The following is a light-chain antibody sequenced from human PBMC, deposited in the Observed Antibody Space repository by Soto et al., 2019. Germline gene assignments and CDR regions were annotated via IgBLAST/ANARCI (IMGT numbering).Light chain of an antibody. J-gene: IGLJ3*02. CDR2: EVS. CDR1: SSDVGGYNY. Sequence: QSALTQPASVSGSPGQSITISCTGTSSDVGGYNYVSWYQQHPGKAPKLMIYEVSNRPSGVSNRFSGSKSGNTASLTISGLQAEDEADSYCSSYTSGSTWVFGGGTKVTVL. CDR3: SSYTSGSTWV. V-gene: IGLV2-14*01.